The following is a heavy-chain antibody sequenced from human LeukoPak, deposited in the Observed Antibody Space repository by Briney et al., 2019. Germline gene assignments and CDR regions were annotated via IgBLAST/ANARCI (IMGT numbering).Heavy chain of an antibody. J-gene: IGHJ1*01. D-gene: IGHD2-21*02. Sequence: SETETLPCTVSGDSISSSNYYWGWIRQPPGKGLEWIGIIYYSGSTYYNPSLKTRVTISVDTSKNQFSLKLSSVTAADTAVCYCVSQAASVIHHWRQGILVIVSS. CDR1: GDSISSSNYY. CDR2: IYYSGST. V-gene: IGHV4-39*01. CDR3: VSQAASVIHH.